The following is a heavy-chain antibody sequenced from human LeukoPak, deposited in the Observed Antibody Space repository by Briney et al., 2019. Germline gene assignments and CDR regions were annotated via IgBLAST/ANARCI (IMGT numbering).Heavy chain of an antibody. Sequence: GGSLRLSCAASGFTFSTYWMSWVRQAPGKGLEWVGNIKQDGSEKYYVDSVKGRFTISRDNAKNSLYLQMNSLRAEDTAVYYCAAAAGKPPNYYYYMDVWGKGTTVPVSS. CDR1: GFTFSTYW. CDR2: IKQDGSEK. J-gene: IGHJ6*03. V-gene: IGHV3-7*01. CDR3: AAAAGKPPNYYYYMDV. D-gene: IGHD6-13*01.